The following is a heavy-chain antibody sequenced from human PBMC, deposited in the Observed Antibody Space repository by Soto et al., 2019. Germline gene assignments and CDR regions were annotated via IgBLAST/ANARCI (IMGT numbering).Heavy chain of an antibody. CDR3: ARESGGATATLDYYYFYRDV. Sequence: ASVKVSCKASGDRFTDYYMHWVRQAPGQGLEWMGWINPNSGVTKYAQKFQGWVTMTRDTSIRTVYMQLSRLGFDDTAIYYCARESGGATATLDYYYFYRDVWGTGTTVTVSS. V-gene: IGHV1-2*04. J-gene: IGHJ6*03. CDR2: INPNSGVT. D-gene: IGHD5-12*01. CDR1: GDRFTDYY.